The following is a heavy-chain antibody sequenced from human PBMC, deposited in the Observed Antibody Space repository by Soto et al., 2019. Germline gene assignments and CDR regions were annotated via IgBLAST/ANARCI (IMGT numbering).Heavy chain of an antibody. J-gene: IGHJ6*02. CDR1: GGSISSYY. V-gene: IGHV4-59*01. CDR3: ARVYSYAYLSYGMDV. CDR2: IYYSGST. D-gene: IGHD5-18*01. Sequence: QVQLQESGPGLVKPSETLSLTCTVSGGSISSYYWSWIRQPPWKGLEWIAYIYYSGSTNYNPSLKSRVTISEYTSKNQFSLKLSSVTAADTAVYYCARVYSYAYLSYGMDVWGQGTTVTV.